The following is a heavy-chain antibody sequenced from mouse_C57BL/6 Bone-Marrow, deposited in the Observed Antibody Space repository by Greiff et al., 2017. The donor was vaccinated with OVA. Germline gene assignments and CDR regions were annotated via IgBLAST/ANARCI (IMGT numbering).Heavy chain of an antibody. CDR2: IYPGDGDT. CDR1: GYAFSSSW. CDR3: VGPYYGNNYWYFGV. J-gene: IGHJ1*03. Sequence: VQLQQSGPELVKPGASVKISCKASGYAFSSSWMNWVKQRPGKGLEWIGRIYPGDGDTNYNGKFKGKATLTADKSSSTAYMQLSSLTSEDSAVYFCVGPYYGNNYWYFGVWGTGTTVTVSS. D-gene: IGHD2-10*01. V-gene: IGHV1-82*01.